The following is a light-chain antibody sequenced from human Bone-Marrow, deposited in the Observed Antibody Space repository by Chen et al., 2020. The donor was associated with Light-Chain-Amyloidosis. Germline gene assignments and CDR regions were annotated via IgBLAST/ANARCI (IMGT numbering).Light chain of an antibody. J-gene: IGKJ2*01. CDR3: QQYGGSPPYT. CDR1: QSVSSTY. CDR2: GAS. Sequence: EIVLTQSPGPLSLSPGERATLSCSASQSVSSTYLAWYQQKPGQAPRLLIYGASSRATGIPDRVSGSGSGTDFTLTISSLEPEDFAVYYCQQYGGSPPYTFGQGTKLEIK. V-gene: IGKV3-20*01.